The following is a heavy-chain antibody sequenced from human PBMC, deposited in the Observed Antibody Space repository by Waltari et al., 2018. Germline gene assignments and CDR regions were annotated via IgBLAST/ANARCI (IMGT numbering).Heavy chain of an antibody. CDR3: ARGGFTWLRTLDY. Sequence: EVQLVESGGGLVQPGGSLRLSCAASGFTFSSYSMNWFRQVPGKGLEWVSYISSSSSTIYYADSVKGRFTISRDNAKNSLYLQMNSLRAEDTAVYYCARGGFTWLRTLDYWGQGTLVTVSS. J-gene: IGHJ4*02. V-gene: IGHV3-48*04. CDR1: GFTFSSYS. D-gene: IGHD5-12*01. CDR2: ISSSSSTI.